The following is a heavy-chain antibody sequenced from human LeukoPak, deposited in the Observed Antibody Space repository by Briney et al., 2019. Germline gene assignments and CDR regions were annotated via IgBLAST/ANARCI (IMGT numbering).Heavy chain of an antibody. CDR3: ARVGTYYYDSSGYYQPIYYYYYYMDV. V-gene: IGHV3-21*01. J-gene: IGHJ6*03. CDR1: GFTFNSYS. CDR2: ISSSSSYI. Sequence: GGSLRLSCAASGFTFNSYSMNWVRQAPGKGLEWVSSISSSSSYIYYADSVKGRFTISRDNAKNSLYLQMNSLRAEDTAVYYCARVGTYYYDSSGYYQPIYYYYYYMDVWGKGTTVTVSS. D-gene: IGHD3-22*01.